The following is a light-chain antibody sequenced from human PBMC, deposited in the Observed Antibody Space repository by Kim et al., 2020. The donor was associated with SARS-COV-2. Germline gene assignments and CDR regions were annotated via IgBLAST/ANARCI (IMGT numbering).Light chain of an antibody. CDR2: GAS. J-gene: IGKJ5*01. CDR1: QSVSSN. CDR3: QQYKNWPIT. Sequence: EIVMTQSPATLSVSPGERATLSFRASQSVSSNLAWYQQKPGQAPRLIIYGASTRATGIPARFSGSGSGTEFTLTISSLQSEDFAVYYCQQYKNWPITFGQGTRLEIK. V-gene: IGKV3-15*01.